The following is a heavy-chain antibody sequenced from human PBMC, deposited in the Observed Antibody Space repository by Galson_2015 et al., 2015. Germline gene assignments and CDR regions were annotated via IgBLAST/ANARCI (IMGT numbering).Heavy chain of an antibody. CDR1: GFTFRNYG. CDR2: IWYDGSNA. V-gene: IGHV3-33*01. J-gene: IGHJ4*02. CDR3: VRDRAERYFDQ. D-gene: IGHD3-9*01. Sequence: SLRLSCAASGFTFRNYGMHWARQAPGKGLEWVAVIWYDGSNAYYGDSVKGRFSISRDNSKNRMYLQMNSLRGEDTAVYYCVRDRAERYFDQWGQGTLVTVSS.